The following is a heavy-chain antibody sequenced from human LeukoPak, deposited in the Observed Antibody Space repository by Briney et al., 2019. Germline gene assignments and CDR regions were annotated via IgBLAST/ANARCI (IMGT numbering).Heavy chain of an antibody. D-gene: IGHD4-23*01. V-gene: IGHV3-48*01. CDR2: ISSSSSTI. Sequence: RTGGSLRLSCAASGFTFSSYSMNWDRQAPGKVLEWVSYISSSSSTIYYADSVKGRFTISRDNAKNSLYLQMNSLRAEDTAVYYCASAPRGGEGYWGQGTLVTVSS. CDR3: ASAPRGGEGY. CDR1: GFTFSSYS. J-gene: IGHJ4*02.